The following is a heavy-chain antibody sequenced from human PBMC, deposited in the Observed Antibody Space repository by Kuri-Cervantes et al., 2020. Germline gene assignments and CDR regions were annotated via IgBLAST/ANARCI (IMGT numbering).Heavy chain of an antibody. Sequence: SETLSLTCTVSGGSISSGDYYWSWIRQPPGKGLEWIGYIYYSGGTNYNPSHKSRVTISVDTSKNQFSLKLSSVTAADTAVYYCARGRRDSPYYDILTGVPPPVLDYWGQGTLVTVSS. CDR3: ARGRRDSPYYDILTGVPPPVLDY. CDR2: IYYSGGT. V-gene: IGHV4-61*08. CDR1: GGSISSGDYY. D-gene: IGHD3-9*01. J-gene: IGHJ4*02.